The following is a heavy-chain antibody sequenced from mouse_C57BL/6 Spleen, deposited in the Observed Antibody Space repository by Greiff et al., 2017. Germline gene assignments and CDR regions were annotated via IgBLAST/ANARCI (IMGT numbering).Heavy chain of an antibody. J-gene: IGHJ3*01. CDR1: GYTFTSYW. CDR3: ARSGYGYDGFAD. V-gene: IGHV1-69*01. Sequence: VQLQQPGAELVMPGASVKLSCKASGYTFTSYWMHWVKQRPGQGLEWIGEIDPSDSYTNYNQKFKGKSTLTVDKSSSTAYMQLSSLTSEDSAVYYCARSGYGYDGFADWGQGTLVTVSA. D-gene: IGHD2-2*01. CDR2: IDPSDSYT.